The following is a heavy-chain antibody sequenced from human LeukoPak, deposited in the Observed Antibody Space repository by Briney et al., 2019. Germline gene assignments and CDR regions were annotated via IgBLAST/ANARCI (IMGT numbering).Heavy chain of an antibody. D-gene: IGHD3-10*01. CDR1: GGSFSGYY. J-gene: IGHJ4*02. Sequence: PSETLSLTCAVHGGSFSGYYWSWIRQPPGKGLEWIGEINQSGSTNYNPSLKSRVTISVDTSKNQFSLKLSSVTAADTAVYYCARGYGSGSYYHYWGQGTLVTVSS. V-gene: IGHV4-34*01. CDR3: ARGYGSGSYYHY. CDR2: INQSGST.